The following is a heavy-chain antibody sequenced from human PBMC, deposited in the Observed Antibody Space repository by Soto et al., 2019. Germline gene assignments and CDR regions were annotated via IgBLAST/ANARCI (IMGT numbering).Heavy chain of an antibody. CDR3: ARHSPPFFYGSGPWDV. CDR1: GGSISNSY. D-gene: IGHD3-10*01. Sequence: PSATLSLTCTVSGGSISNSYWSWIRQSPGKGLEWIGYIYSSGSTNYNPSLKSRVTISVDTSKNQFSLKLSSLSAADTAVYYCARHSPPFFYGSGPWDVWGQGTTVTVSS. V-gene: IGHV4-59*08. J-gene: IGHJ6*02. CDR2: IYSSGST.